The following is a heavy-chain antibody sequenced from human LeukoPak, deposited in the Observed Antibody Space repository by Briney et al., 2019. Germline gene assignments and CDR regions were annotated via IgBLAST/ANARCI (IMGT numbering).Heavy chain of an antibody. CDR2: ISAYNGNT. J-gene: IGHJ4*02. CDR3: ARDSDGYNQEIAFDY. V-gene: IGHV1-18*01. Sequence: GGSLRLSCAASGFTFTSYGISWVRQAPGQGLEWMGWISAYNGNTNYAQKLQGRVTMTTDTSTSTAYMELRSLRSDDTAVYYCARDSDGYNQEIAFDYWGQGTLVTVSS. CDR1: GFTFTSYG. D-gene: IGHD5-24*01.